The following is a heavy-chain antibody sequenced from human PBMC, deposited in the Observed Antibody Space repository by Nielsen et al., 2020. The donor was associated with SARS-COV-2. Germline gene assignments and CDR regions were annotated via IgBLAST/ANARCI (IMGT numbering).Heavy chain of an antibody. CDR3: VTGGQWLVRHPYGMEV. CDR2: ISGTTTYI. J-gene: IGHJ6*02. CDR1: GFTFSGYD. Sequence: GESLKISCAASGFTFSGYDMNWVRQAPGQGLEWVASISGTTTYIYYADSLKGRFTISRDNSKNTLYLHMNSLRAEDTAVYYCVTGGQWLVRHPYGMEVWGQGTTVTVSS. V-gene: IGHV3-21*01. D-gene: IGHD6-19*01.